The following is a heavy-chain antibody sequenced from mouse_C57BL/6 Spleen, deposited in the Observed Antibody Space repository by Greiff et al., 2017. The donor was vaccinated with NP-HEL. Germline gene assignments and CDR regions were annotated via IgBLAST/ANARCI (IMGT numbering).Heavy chain of an antibody. V-gene: IGHV5-9-1*02. CDR2: ISSGGGYI. CDR1: GFTFSSYA. Sequence: EVQVVESGAGLVKPGGSLKLSCAASGFTFSSYAMSWVRQTPEKRLEWVAYISSGGGYIYYADTVKGRFTISRDNARNTLYLQMSSLKSEDTAMYYCTRDRGAYYSNYVWFSYWGQGTLVTVSA. D-gene: IGHD2-5*01. J-gene: IGHJ3*01. CDR3: TRDRGAYYSNYVWFSY.